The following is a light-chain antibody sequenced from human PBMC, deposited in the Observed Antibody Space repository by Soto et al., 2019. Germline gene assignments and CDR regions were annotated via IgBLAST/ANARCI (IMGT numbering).Light chain of an antibody. Sequence: SALTQPPSASGSPGQSVTISCTGTSSDVGGYNYVSWYQQHPGKAPKLMIYEVSKRPSGVPDRFSGSKSGNTASLTVSGLQAEDEADYYCSSYAGSTLYVFGTGTKLTVL. CDR2: EVS. J-gene: IGLJ1*01. CDR3: SSYAGSTLYV. CDR1: SSDVGGYNY. V-gene: IGLV2-8*01.